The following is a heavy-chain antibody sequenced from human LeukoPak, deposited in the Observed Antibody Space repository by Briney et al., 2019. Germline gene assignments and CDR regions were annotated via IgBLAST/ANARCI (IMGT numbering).Heavy chain of an antibody. J-gene: IGHJ4*02. V-gene: IGHV4-39*01. Sequence: PSETLSLTCTVPGGSISSSSYYWGWIRQPPGKGLEWIGSIYYSGSTYYNPSLESRVTISVDTSKNQFSLKLSSVTAADTAVYYCARKYYDILTGYYSEGWGQGTLVTVSS. CDR3: ARKYYDILTGYYSEG. D-gene: IGHD3-9*01. CDR2: IYYSGST. CDR1: GGSISSSSYY.